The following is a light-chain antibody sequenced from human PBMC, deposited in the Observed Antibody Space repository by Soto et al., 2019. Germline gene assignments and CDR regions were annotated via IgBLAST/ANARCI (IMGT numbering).Light chain of an antibody. CDR1: QSISTY. CDR3: QQGYSTLLS. CDR2: GAS. V-gene: IGKV1-39*01. Sequence: DIEMTQSPSSLSASVGDRVTITCRASQSISTYLNWYQQKGGKAPKLLIHGASGLKSGVPLRFSGSGSGTDFTLTISSLQPEDFATYYCQQGYSTLLSFGGGTTVELK. J-gene: IGKJ4*01.